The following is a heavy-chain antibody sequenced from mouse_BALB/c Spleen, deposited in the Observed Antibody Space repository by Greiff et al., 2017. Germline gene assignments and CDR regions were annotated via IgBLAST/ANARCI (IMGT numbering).Heavy chain of an antibody. D-gene: IGHD2-4*01. J-gene: IGHJ3*01. Sequence: DVMLVESGGGLVQPGGSRKLSCAASGFTFSSFGMHWVRQAPEKGLEWVAYISSGSSTIYYADTVKGRFTISRDNPKNTLFLQMTSLRSEDTAMYYCARGEMITTRSWFAYWGQGTLVTVSA. CDR2: ISSGSSTI. V-gene: IGHV5-17*02. CDR1: GFTFSSFG. CDR3: ARGEMITTRSWFAY.